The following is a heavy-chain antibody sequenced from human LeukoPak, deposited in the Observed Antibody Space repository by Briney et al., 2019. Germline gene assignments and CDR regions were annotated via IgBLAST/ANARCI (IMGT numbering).Heavy chain of an antibody. Sequence: ASVKVSCKXSGYTFTGYYMHWVRQAPGQGLEWMGRVNPNSGGTNYAQKFQGRVTMTGDTSINTAYMELSRLTFDDTAVYYCARDPNYHDTSGSIGCNYWGQGTLVTVSS. CDR1: GYTFTGYY. CDR3: ARDPNYHDTSGSIGCNY. J-gene: IGHJ4*02. V-gene: IGHV1-2*06. D-gene: IGHD3-22*01. CDR2: VNPNSGGT.